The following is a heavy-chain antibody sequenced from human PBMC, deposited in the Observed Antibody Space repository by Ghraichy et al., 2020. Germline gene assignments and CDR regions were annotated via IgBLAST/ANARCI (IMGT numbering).Heavy chain of an antibody. CDR3: ARGRYYGSGSYYSSPDY. V-gene: IGHV3-33*01. CDR1: GFTFSSYG. CDR2: IWYDGSNK. J-gene: IGHJ4*02. Sequence: GGSLRLSCAASGFTFSSYGMHWVRQAPGKGLEWVAVIWYDGSNKYYADSVKGRFTISRDNSKNTLYLQMNSLRAEDTAAYYCARGRYYGSGSYYSSPDYWGQGTLVTVSS. D-gene: IGHD3-10*01.